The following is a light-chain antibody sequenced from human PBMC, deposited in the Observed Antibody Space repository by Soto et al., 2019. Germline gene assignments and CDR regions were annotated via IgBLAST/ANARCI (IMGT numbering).Light chain of an antibody. Sequence: DIQMTQSPSSLSASVRDRVSITCRASQYISTYLNWYQQKPGKAPKLLIYAASNLQSGVPSRLSGSGSGTEFTLTISSLQPEDFATYYCQQPYSTVRTFGQGTKVDI. V-gene: IGKV1-39*01. CDR2: AAS. J-gene: IGKJ1*01. CDR3: QQPYSTVRT. CDR1: QYISTY.